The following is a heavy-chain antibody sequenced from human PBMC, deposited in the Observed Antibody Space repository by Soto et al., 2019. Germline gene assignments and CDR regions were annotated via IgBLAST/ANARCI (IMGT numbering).Heavy chain of an antibody. Sequence: PGGSLRLSCAASGFTFSSYAMHWVRQAPGKGLEWVAVISYDGSNKYYADSVKGRFTISRDNSKNTLYLQMNSLRAEDTAVYYCAREIPIIVGATLWGQGTLVTVSS. D-gene: IGHD1-26*01. CDR2: ISYDGSNK. V-gene: IGHV3-30-3*01. J-gene: IGHJ4*02. CDR3: AREIPIIVGATL. CDR1: GFTFSSYA.